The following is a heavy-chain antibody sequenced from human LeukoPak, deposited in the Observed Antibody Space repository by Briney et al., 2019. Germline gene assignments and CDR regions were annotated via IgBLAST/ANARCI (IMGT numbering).Heavy chain of an antibody. V-gene: IGHV4-34*01. D-gene: IGHD5-12*01. CDR3: ARHTRPGCSGYENAFDI. CDR1: VGSFSGHY. CDR2: INHSGST. Sequence: SETLSLTCAVYVGSFSGHYWSWIRQPPGKGLEWIGEINHSGSTNYNTSLKSRVTMSVDTSKNQFSLKLTSVTAADTAVYYCARHTRPGCSGYENAFDIWGQGTMVTVSS. J-gene: IGHJ3*02.